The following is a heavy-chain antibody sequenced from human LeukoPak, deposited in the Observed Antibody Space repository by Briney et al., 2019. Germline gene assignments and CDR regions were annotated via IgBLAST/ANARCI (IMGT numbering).Heavy chain of an antibody. Sequence: GGSLRLSCAGSGFIFSDYWMNWVRQAPGKGLEWVAFIRYDGNNKLYADSMKGRFTISRDNSKNTLYLHINSLRAEDTAVYYCVKDNPLDYWGQGTLVIVSS. CDR3: VKDNPLDY. D-gene: IGHD1-14*01. V-gene: IGHV3-30*02. CDR2: IRYDGNNK. J-gene: IGHJ4*02. CDR1: GFIFSDYW.